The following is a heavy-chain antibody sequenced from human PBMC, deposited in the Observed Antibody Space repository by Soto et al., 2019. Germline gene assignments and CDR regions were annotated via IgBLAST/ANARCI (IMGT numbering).Heavy chain of an antibody. V-gene: IGHV3-48*03. CDR2: ISSSGSRT. CDR1: GFIFSSYE. D-gene: IGHD3-3*01. CDR3: ATERRVSRKDFDD. J-gene: IGHJ4*02. Sequence: EVQLVESGGGLVQPGGSLRLSCAASGFIFSSYEVHWVRQAPGRGLEWVAYISSSGSRTDYADSVKGRFTISRDNANSSLYLQMDSLRAEDTAVYYCATERRVSRKDFDDWGQGTLVTVSS.